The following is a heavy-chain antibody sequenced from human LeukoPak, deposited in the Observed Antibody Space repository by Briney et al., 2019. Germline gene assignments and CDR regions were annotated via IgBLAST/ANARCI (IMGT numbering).Heavy chain of an antibody. V-gene: IGHV3-21*01. Sequence: GGSLRLYCAASGFTFSSYSMNWVRQAPGKGLEWVSSISSSSSYIYYADSVKGRFTISRDNAKNSLYLQMNSLRAEDTAVYYCARVFTYYDSSGYRPHYYGMDVWGQGTTVTVSS. CDR3: ARVFTYYDSSGYRPHYYGMDV. D-gene: IGHD3-22*01. CDR2: ISSSSSYI. CDR1: GFTFSSYS. J-gene: IGHJ6*02.